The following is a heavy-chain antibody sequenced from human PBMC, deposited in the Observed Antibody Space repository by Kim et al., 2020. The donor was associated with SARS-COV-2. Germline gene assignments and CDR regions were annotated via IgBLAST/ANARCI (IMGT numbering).Heavy chain of an antibody. CDR2: GRNK. V-gene: IGHV3-30*02. Sequence: GRNKHYAYLVKGRSTTSQDNSKNTRYLQMNSLRAEDTAVYYCAKGPDLDSWGQGTLVTVSS. CDR3: AKGPDLDS. J-gene: IGHJ4*02.